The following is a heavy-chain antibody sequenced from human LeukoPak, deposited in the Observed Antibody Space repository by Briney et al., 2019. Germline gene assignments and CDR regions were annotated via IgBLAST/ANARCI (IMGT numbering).Heavy chain of an antibody. CDR2: IRYDGSNK. V-gene: IGHV3-30*02. Sequence: GGSLRLSCAASGFTFSSYGMSWVRQAPGKGLEWVAFIRYDGSNKYYADSVKGRFTISRDNSKNTLYLQMNSLRAEDTAVYYCAKDRWELLGVDYWGQGTLVTVSS. D-gene: IGHD1-26*01. CDR1: GFTFSSYG. CDR3: AKDRWELLGVDY. J-gene: IGHJ4*02.